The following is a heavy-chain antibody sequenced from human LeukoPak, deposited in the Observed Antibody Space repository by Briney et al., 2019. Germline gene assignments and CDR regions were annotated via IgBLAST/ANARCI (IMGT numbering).Heavy chain of an antibody. CDR3: AKDQEGWWLGEFPNYYYYYMDV. V-gene: IGHV4-61*02. D-gene: IGHD3-10*01. CDR1: GGSISSGSYY. Sequence: SETLSLTCTVSGGSISSGSYYWSWIRQPAGKGLEWIGRIYTSGSTNYNPSLKSRVTISVDTSKNQFSLKLSSVTAADTAVYYCAKDQEGWWLGEFPNYYYYYMDVWGKGTTVTISS. CDR2: IYTSGST. J-gene: IGHJ6*03.